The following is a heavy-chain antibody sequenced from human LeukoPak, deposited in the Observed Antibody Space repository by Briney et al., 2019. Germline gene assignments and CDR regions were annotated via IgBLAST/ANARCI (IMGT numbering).Heavy chain of an antibody. CDR2: IYYSGST. CDR3: ARAMEGYSYGNDFDY. J-gene: IGHJ4*02. D-gene: IGHD5-18*01. V-gene: IGHV4-30-4*01. CDR1: GGSISSGDYY. Sequence: SETLSLTCTVSGGSISSGDYYWSWIRQPPGKGLELIGYIYYSGSTYYNPSLKSRVTISVDTSKNQFSLKLSSVTAADTAVYYCARAMEGYSYGNDFDYWGQGTLVTVSS.